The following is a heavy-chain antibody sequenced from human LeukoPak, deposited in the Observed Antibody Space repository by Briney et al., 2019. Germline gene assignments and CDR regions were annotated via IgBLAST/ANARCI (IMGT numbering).Heavy chain of an antibody. CDR2: IIPIFGTA. Sequence: GASVKVSCKASGGTFSSYAISRVRQAPGQGLEWMGGIIPIFGTANYAQKFQGRVTITADKSTSTAYMELSSLRSEDTAVYYCASSETWSAAGASFDYWGQGTLVTVSS. D-gene: IGHD6-13*01. CDR1: GGTFSSYA. V-gene: IGHV1-69*06. J-gene: IGHJ4*02. CDR3: ASSETWSAAGASFDY.